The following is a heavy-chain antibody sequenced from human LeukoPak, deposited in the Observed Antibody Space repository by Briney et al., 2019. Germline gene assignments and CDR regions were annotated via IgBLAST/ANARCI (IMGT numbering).Heavy chain of an antibody. Sequence: GRSLRLSCAASGFTFSSYAMHWVRQAPGKGLEWVAVISYDGSNKYYADSVKGRFTISRDNSKNTLYLQMNSLRAEDTAVYYCASEIIFGSFDYWGQGTLVTVSS. V-gene: IGHV3-30*04. J-gene: IGHJ4*02. CDR3: ASEIIFGSFDY. CDR2: ISYDGSNK. CDR1: GFTFSSYA. D-gene: IGHD3-3*01.